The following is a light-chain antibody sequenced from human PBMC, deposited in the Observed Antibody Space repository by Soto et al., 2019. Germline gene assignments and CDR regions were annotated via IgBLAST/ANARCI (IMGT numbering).Light chain of an antibody. CDR1: GSDVGGYKY. CDR2: EVS. CDR3: SSYSTSTTLGV. Sequence: QSALTQPASVSWSPGQTISIPCTGTGSDVGGYKYVSWYQQHPGKAPKLIIYEVSGRPSGVSNRFSGSKSGNTASLTISGLQAEDEADYYCSSYSTSTTLGVFGTGTKVTVL. V-gene: IGLV2-14*01. J-gene: IGLJ1*01.